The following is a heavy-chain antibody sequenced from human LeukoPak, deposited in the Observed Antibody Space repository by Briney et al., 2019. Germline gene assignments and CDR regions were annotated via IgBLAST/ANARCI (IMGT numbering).Heavy chain of an antibody. V-gene: IGHV1-18*04. CDR3: ARLTYYSGSGAYDY. Sequence: ASVKVSCKASGYTFTSHGINWVRQAPGQGLERMGWLSGYNGNTNYAQKFQGRVNMTTDTSTSTAYMELRSLRSDDTAVYYCARLTYYSGSGAYDYWGQGTLVTVSS. D-gene: IGHD3-10*01. CDR2: LSGYNGNT. J-gene: IGHJ4*02. CDR1: GYTFTSHG.